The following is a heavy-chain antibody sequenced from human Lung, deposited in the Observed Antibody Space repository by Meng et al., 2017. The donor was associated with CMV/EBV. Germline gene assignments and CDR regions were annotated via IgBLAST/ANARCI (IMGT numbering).Heavy chain of an antibody. V-gene: IGHV3-11*04. CDR2: ISDSGDAK. CDR3: ARFVKDTSTWYSNYFEH. J-gene: IGHJ4*02. Sequence: SXAASGFTFSDYYMSWIRQAPGKGLEWVSYISDSGDAKFYGDSVKGRFTISRDNAKRSIFLQLNSLRADDTAVYYCARFVKDTSTWYSNYFEHWGQGTXVTVSS. CDR1: GFTFSDYY. D-gene: IGHD1-1*01.